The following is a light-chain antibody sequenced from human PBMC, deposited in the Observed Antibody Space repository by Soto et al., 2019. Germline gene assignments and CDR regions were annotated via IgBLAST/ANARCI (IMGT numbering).Light chain of an antibody. CDR3: QQYGSSPIT. J-gene: IGKJ5*01. Sequence: EIVLAQSPATLSLSPGGRATLSCRASQSVSSYLVWYQQKPGQAPRLLIYDASNRATGIPARFSGSGSGTDFTLTISSLEPEDFAVYYCQQYGSSPITFGQGTRLEIK. V-gene: IGKV3-11*01. CDR2: DAS. CDR1: QSVSSY.